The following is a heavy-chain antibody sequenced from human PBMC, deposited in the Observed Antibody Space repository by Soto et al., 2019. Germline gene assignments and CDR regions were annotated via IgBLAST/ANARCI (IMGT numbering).Heavy chain of an antibody. CDR3: ARVTQPSIEGYSGVAY. Sequence: EVQLVESGGGLVKPGGSLRLSCAASGFTFSTYSLTWVRQAPGRGLEWVSSISSRSDYLYYADSVEGRFTISRDNAKNSLYLLMNRLRVEDTSVYYCARVTQPSIEGYSGVAYWGQGALVTVSS. CDR2: ISSRSDYL. J-gene: IGHJ4*02. CDR1: GFTFSTYS. V-gene: IGHV3-21*01. D-gene: IGHD2-21*01.